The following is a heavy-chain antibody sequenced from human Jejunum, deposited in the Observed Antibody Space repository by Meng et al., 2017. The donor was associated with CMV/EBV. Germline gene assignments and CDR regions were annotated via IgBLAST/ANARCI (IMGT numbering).Heavy chain of an antibody. V-gene: IGHV2-5*02. CDR3: VRRGYDLNFDY. CDR1: AFSFISGLG. CDR2: IYWDNDK. J-gene: IGHJ4*02. Sequence: HITLEDSAPTLVKPHKTLPLPCSFSAFSFISGLGVGWVRQPPRKALEWLAIIYWDNDKRYSPSLNSRLTITKDTSKNQVVLTMTNMDPVDTATYYCVRRGYDLNFDYWGQGTLVTVSS. D-gene: IGHD5-12*01.